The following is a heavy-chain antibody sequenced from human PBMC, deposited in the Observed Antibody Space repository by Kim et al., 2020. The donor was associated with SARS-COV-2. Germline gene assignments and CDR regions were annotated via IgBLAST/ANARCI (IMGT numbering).Heavy chain of an antibody. CDR3: ARGDNYDSSGHYLYYGMDV. V-gene: IGHV3-21*01. CDR1: GFTFSSYS. J-gene: IGHJ6*02. Sequence: GGSLRLSCAASGFTFSSYSMNWVRQAPGKGLEWVASISSSSSYIYYADSVKGQFTISRDNAKNSLYLQMNSLRAEDTAVYYCARGDNYDSSGHYLYYGMDVWGQGTTVTVSS. D-gene: IGHD3-22*01. CDR2: ISSSSSYI.